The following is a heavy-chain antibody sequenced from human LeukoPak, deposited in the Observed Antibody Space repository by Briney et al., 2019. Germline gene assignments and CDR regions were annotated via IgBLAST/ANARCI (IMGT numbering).Heavy chain of an antibody. CDR2: IHNDGST. D-gene: IGHD3-3*02. J-gene: IGHJ4*02. CDR1: GFIVSDTY. Sequence: SGGSLRLSCAASGFIVSDTYMTWVRQAPGKGLEWVSVIHNDGSTYYAYSVKGRFTVSRDNSKNMLFLRMNSLRVEDTAVYFCASLARDYWGQGTLVSVSS. CDR3: ASLARDY. V-gene: IGHV3-53*01.